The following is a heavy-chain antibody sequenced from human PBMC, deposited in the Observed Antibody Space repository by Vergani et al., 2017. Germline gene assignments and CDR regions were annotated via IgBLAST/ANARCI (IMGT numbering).Heavy chain of an antibody. D-gene: IGHD1-26*01. Sequence: QVQLQESGPGLVKPSETLSLTCTVSGGSISSYYWSWIRQPPGKGLEWIGYIYYSGSTNYNPSLKSRVTISVDTSKNQFSLKLSSVTDADTAVYYCARSETEWELAFDYWGQGTLVTVSS. CDR3: ARSETEWELAFDY. CDR2: IYYSGST. J-gene: IGHJ4*02. V-gene: IGHV4-59*01. CDR1: GGSISSYY.